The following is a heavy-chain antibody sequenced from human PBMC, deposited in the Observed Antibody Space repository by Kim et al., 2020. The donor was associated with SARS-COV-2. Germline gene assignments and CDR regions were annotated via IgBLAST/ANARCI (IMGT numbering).Heavy chain of an antibody. CDR3: ASPRESLWHTNYFDY. CDR2: IYYSGST. CDR1: GGSISSSSYY. J-gene: IGHJ4*02. V-gene: IGHV4-39*01. Sequence: SETLSLTCTVSGGSISSSSYYWGWIRQPPGKGLEWIGSIYYSGSTYYNPSLKSRVTISVDTSKNQFSLKLSSVTAADTAVYYCASPRESLWHTNYFDYWGQGTLVTVSS. D-gene: IGHD3-10*01.